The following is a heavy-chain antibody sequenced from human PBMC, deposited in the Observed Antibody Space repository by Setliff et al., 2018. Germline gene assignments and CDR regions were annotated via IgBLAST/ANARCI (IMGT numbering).Heavy chain of an antibody. Sequence: GGALTLSCKGPGYSFTNYWIGWVRQMPGKGLEWMGIIYPGDFDTRYSHSFQGQVTISADKSINTAYLQWSSLKASDTAMYYCARHKCYYDSSGYYYPNAFDIWGQGTMVTVSS. D-gene: IGHD3-22*01. J-gene: IGHJ3*02. CDR3: ARHKCYYDSSGYYYPNAFDI. CDR2: IYPGDFDT. V-gene: IGHV5-51*01. CDR1: GYSFTNYW.